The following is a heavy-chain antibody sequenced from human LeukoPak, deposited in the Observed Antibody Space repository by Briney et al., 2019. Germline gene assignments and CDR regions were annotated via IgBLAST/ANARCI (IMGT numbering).Heavy chain of an antibody. V-gene: IGHV1-69*04. CDR2: IIPILGIA. CDR3: AGRPCSGGSCYHGPFQH. D-gene: IGHD2-15*01. J-gene: IGHJ1*01. CDR1: GGTFSSYA. Sequence: GASVKVSCKTSGGTFSSYAISWVRQAPGQGLEWMGRIIPILGIANYAQKFQGRVTITADKSTSTAYMELSSLRSEDTAVYYCAGRPCSGGSCYHGPFQHWGQGTLVTVSS.